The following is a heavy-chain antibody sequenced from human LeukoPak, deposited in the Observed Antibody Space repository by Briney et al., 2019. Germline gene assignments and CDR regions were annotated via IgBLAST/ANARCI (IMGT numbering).Heavy chain of an antibody. D-gene: IGHD6-13*01. CDR1: GFTFSSYA. J-gene: IGHJ5*02. V-gene: IGHV3-23*01. CDR3: ARDGSSRSSWYDA. CDR2: ISGSGGST. Sequence: GGSLRLSCAASGFTFSSYAMSWVRQAPGKGLEWVSAISGSGGSTYYADSVKGRFTISRDNAKNSLYLQMNSLRAEDTAVYYCARDGSSRSSWYDAWGQGTLVTVSS.